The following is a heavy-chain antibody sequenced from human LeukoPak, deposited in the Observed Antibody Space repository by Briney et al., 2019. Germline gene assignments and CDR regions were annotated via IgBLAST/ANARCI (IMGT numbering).Heavy chain of an antibody. V-gene: IGHV4-39*01. J-gene: IGHJ4*02. CDR1: GGSISSSSYY. D-gene: IGHD6-6*01. CDR3: ARTGGFGSSFYFDY. Sequence: SETLSLTCTVSGGSISSSSYYWGWIRQPPGKGLEWIGSIYYSGSTYYNPFLKSRVTISVDTSKNQFSLKLSSVTAADTAVYYCARTGGFGSSFYFDYWGQGTLVTVSS. CDR2: IYYSGST.